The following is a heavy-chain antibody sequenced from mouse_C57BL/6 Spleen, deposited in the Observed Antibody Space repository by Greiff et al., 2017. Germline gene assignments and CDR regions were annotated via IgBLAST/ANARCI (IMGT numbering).Heavy chain of an antibody. D-gene: IGHD4-1*01. CDR1: GYTFTSYG. CDR3: ARGGTGTDWYFDV. CDR2: IYPRSGNT. Sequence: VKLQESGAELARPGASVKLSCKASGYTFTSYGISWVKQRTGQGLEWIGEIYPRSGNTYYNEKFKGKATLTADKSSSTAYMELRSLTSEDSAVYFCARGGTGTDWYFDVWGTGTTVTVSS. J-gene: IGHJ1*03. V-gene: IGHV1-81*01.